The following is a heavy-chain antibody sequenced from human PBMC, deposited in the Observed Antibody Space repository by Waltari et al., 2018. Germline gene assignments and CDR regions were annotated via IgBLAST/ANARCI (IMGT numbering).Heavy chain of an antibody. CDR3: ARVRQQLVGFDY. J-gene: IGHJ4*02. V-gene: IGHV4-59*01. D-gene: IGHD6-13*01. Sequence: QVQLQESGPGLVKPSETLSLTCTVSGGSISSYYWSWIRQPPGKGLEWIGYIYYSGSTNYNPSLKSRVTISVDTSKNQFSLKLSSVTAADTAVYYCARVRQQLVGFDYWGQGTLVTVSS. CDR1: GGSISSYY. CDR2: IYYSGST.